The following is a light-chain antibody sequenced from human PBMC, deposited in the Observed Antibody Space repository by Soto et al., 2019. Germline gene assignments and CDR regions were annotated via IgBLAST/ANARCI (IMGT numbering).Light chain of an antibody. CDR1: QSVSSTY. CDR3: QQYSSSPRT. V-gene: IGKV3-20*01. CDR2: GAS. J-gene: IGKJ4*01. Sequence: EIVLTQSPGTLSLSPGERATLSCRASQSVSSTYLAWYQQKPGQAPRLLIYGASSRAAGIPDRFSGSGSGTDFTLTITGLEPADFAVYYCQQYSSSPRTFGGGTKVEI.